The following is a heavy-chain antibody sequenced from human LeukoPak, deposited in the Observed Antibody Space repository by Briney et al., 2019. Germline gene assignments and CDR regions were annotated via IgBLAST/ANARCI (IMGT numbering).Heavy chain of an antibody. CDR1: GYTFTGYY. CDR3: ARDSNNNGGNSGAY. Sequence: ASVKVSCKASGYTFTGYYMHWVRQAPGQGLEWMGWINPNSGGTNYAQKFQGRVTMTRDTSISAVYMELSRLRSDDTAVYYCARDSNNNGGNSGAYWGQGTLVTVSS. V-gene: IGHV1-2*02. J-gene: IGHJ4*02. D-gene: IGHD4-23*01. CDR2: INPNSGGT.